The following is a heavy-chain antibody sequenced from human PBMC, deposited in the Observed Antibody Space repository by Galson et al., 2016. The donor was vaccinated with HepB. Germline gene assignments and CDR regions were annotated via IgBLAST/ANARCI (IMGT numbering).Heavy chain of an antibody. J-gene: IGHJ4*02. CDR1: GFTFSSNW. V-gene: IGHV3-74*01. D-gene: IGHD6-19*01. CDR3: ARPTTSGSAWAFGY. Sequence: SLRLSCAASGFTFSSNWMHWVRQAPGKGLVWVSRINSDGSTTTYADSVKGRFTISRDNAKNTLYLQMNSLRAEDTAVYYCARPTTSGSAWAFGYWGQGTLVTLSS. CDR2: INSDGSTT.